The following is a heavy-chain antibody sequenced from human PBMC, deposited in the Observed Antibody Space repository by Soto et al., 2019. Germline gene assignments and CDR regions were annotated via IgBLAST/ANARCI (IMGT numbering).Heavy chain of an antibody. D-gene: IGHD4-4*01. V-gene: IGHV3-64*01. CDR2: ISSNGGST. CDR3: ASSRDGYSFAY. Sequence: EVQLVESGGGLVQPGGSLRLSCAASGFTFSNYAMHWVRQAPGKGLEYVSTISSNGGSTYYASSVKGRFTISRDNSKNTLYLQMGSLRAEDMAVYYCASSRDGYSFAYWGQGTLVTVSS. J-gene: IGHJ4*02. CDR1: GFTFSNYA.